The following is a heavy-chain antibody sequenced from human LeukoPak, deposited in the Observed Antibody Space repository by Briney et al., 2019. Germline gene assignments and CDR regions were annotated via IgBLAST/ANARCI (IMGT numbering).Heavy chain of an antibody. V-gene: IGHV4-4*09. J-gene: IGHJ6*03. D-gene: IGHD4-23*01. CDR3: ARGTSTVVTPNYYYYYSMDV. CDR1: GASISSYY. CDR2: IHVSGGT. Sequence: SGTLSLSCTVSGASISSYYWNWIRQSPGKGLEWIGYIHVSGGTSYDPSLKSRVTIAIDTSKNQFSLKLSSVTAADTAVYYCARGTSTVVTPNYYYYYSMDVWGKGTTVTVSS.